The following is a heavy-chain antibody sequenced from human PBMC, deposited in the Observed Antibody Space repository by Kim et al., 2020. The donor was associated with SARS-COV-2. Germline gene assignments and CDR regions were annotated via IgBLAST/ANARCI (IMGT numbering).Heavy chain of an antibody. CDR2: IYYSGST. J-gene: IGHJ3*02. D-gene: IGHD6-19*01. CDR1: GGSISSSSYY. Sequence: SETLSLTCTVSGGSISSSSYYWGWIRQPPGKGLEWIGSIYYSGSTYYNPSLKSRVTISVDTSKNQFSLKLSSVTAADTAVYYCARQELEVAADAFDIWGQGTMVTVSS. CDR3: ARQELEVAADAFDI. V-gene: IGHV4-39*01.